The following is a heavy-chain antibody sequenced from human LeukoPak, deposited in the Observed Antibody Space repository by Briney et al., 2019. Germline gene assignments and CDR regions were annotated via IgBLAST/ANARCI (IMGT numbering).Heavy chain of an antibody. D-gene: IGHD7-27*01. J-gene: IGHJ6*02. CDR3: ARVLGGYYYYGMDV. V-gene: IGHV1-18*01. Sequence: ASVKVSCKASGYTFTSYGISWVRRAPGQGLEWMGWISAYNGNTNYAQKLQGRVTMTTDTSTSTAYMELRSLRSDDTAVYYCARVLGGYYYYGMDVWGQGTTVTVSS. CDR1: GYTFTSYG. CDR2: ISAYNGNT.